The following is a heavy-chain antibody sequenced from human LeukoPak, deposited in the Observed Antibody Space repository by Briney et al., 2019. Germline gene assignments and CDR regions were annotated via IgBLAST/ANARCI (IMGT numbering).Heavy chain of an antibody. J-gene: IGHJ4*02. V-gene: IGHV3-23*01. Sequence: GGSLRLSCAASGFTFSSYAMSWVRQAPGKGLEWVSGISASGGSTYYADSVKGWFTISRDSSKNTLYLQMNSLRAEDTAVYYCAKDRLTNLNIGNLGYCSGGSCYPGFFDYWGQGTLVTVSS. CDR3: AKDRLTNLNIGNLGYCSGGSCYPGFFDY. D-gene: IGHD2-15*01. CDR1: GFTFSSYA. CDR2: ISASGGST.